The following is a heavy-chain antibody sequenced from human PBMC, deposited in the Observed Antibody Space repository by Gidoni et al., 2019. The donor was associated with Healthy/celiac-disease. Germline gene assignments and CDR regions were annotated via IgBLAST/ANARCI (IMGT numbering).Heavy chain of an antibody. CDR3: ARGPKNYYGSGSYGGY. V-gene: IGHV3-21*01. CDR2: ISSSSSYI. D-gene: IGHD3-10*01. Sequence: EVQLVESGGGLVKPGASLRLSCAAAGFTFSSYSMNWVRQAPGKGLEWVSSISSSSSYIYYADSVKGRFTISRDNAKNSLYLQMNSLRAEDTAVYYCARGPKNYYGSGSYGGYWGQGTLVTVSS. J-gene: IGHJ4*02. CDR1: GFTFSSYS.